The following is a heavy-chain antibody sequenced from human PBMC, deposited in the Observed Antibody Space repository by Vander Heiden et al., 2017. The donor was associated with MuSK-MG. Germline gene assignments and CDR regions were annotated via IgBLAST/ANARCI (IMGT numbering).Heavy chain of an antibody. CDR1: GGPISSYY. CDR2: IYYSGST. CDR3: ATSRDPIYWYFDL. D-gene: IGHD2-2*01. J-gene: IGHJ2*01. V-gene: IGHV4-59*01. Sequence: QVQLQESGPGLVKPSATLSLTCPVSGGPISSYYSSWIRQPPGQGLEWIGYIYYSGSTNYNPSLKSRVTISADTSKNQFSLKLSSVTAADTAVYYCATSRDPIYWYFDLWGCGTLVTVSS.